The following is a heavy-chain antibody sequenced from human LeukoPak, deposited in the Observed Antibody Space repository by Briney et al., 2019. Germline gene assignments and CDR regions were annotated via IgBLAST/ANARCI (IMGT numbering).Heavy chain of an antibody. J-gene: IGHJ5*02. Sequence: PSETLSLTCTVSGGSISSYYWSWIRQPPGKGLEWIGYIYYSGSTNYNPSLKSRVTISVDTSKSQFSLKLSSVTAADTAVYYCARFGSITIFGVVLEGGFDPWGQGTLVTVSS. CDR1: GGSISSYY. D-gene: IGHD3-3*01. V-gene: IGHV4-59*01. CDR2: IYYSGST. CDR3: ARFGSITIFGVVLEGGFDP.